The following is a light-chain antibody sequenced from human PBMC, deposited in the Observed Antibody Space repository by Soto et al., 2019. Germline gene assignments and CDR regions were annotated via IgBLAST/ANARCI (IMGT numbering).Light chain of an antibody. Sequence: QSALTQPRSVSGSPGQSVTISCTGTSSDVGGYNYVSWYQQHPGKAPKLMIYDVSKRPSGVPDRFSGSKSGNTPSRTISGLQAEDEADYYCFSYAGSSCVFGTGTKLTVL. J-gene: IGLJ1*01. CDR3: FSYAGSSCV. CDR2: DVS. CDR1: SSDVGGYNY. V-gene: IGLV2-11*01.